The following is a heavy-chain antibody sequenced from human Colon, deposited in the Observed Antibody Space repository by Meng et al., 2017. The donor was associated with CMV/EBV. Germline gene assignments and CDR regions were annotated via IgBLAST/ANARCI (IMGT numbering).Heavy chain of an antibody. CDR3: ARRVGSGKYYFDS. V-gene: IGHV4-34*01. Sequence: CVVSGGSFSGYYWSWIRQPPGKGLEWIGEINHSGSTNYNRSLKSRVIISLDTSKNQFSLKLRSVTAADGAVYYCARRVGSGKYYFDSWSQGSLVTVSS. J-gene: IGHJ4*02. D-gene: IGHD3-10*01. CDR1: GGSFSGYY. CDR2: INHSGST.